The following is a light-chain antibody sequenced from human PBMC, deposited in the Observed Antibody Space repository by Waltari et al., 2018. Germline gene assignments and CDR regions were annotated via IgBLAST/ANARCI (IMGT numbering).Light chain of an antibody. CDR2: DAS. CDR1: QSVSSSY. V-gene: IGKV3D-20*01. CDR3: QQYGSSPLT. J-gene: IGKJ4*01. Sequence: EIVLTQSPATLSLSPGERATLSCVASQSVSSSYLAWYQQKPGLAPRLLIYDASSRATGIPDRFSGSGSGTDVTLTISRLEPEDFAVYYCQQYGSSPLTFGGGTKVEIK.